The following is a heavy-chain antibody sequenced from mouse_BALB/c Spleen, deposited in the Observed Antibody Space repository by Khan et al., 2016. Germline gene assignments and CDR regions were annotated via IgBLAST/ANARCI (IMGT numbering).Heavy chain of an antibody. V-gene: IGHV9-3*02. CDR3: ARDGYAYCSMDY. Sequence: QIQLVQSGPELQKPGETVKISCKASGYTFTNYGMNWVKQAPGKGLKWMGWINTNTGEPTYAEEFKGRFAFSLETSARTAYLQINNLKNEDTATYFCARDGYAYCSMDYWGQGTSVTVSS. D-gene: IGHD2-2*01. CDR1: GYTFTNYG. J-gene: IGHJ4*01. CDR2: INTNTGEP.